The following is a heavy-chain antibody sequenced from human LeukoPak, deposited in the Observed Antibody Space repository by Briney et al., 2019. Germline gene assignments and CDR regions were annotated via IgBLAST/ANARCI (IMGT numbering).Heavy chain of an antibody. V-gene: IGHV3-7*05. J-gene: IGHJ6*02. CDR3: GMAMDV. Sequence: GGSLRLSCAASGFTFSSYWMNWIRQAPGKGLEWVANIKQDGSEKYYVDSVKGRFTISRDNAKNSLYLQMSSLRAEDTAVYYCGMAMDVWGRGTTVTVSS. CDR2: IKQDGSEK. D-gene: IGHD5-24*01. CDR1: GFTFSSYW.